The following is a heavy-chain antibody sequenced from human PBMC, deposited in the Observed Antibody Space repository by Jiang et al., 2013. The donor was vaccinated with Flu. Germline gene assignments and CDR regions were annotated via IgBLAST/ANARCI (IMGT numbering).Heavy chain of an antibody. J-gene: IGHJ4*02. CDR3: AKDWRADY. Sequence: SGFTFSSYAMNWVRQAPGKGLEWVSDISASGDGTHYADSVKGRFTISRDNSKNTLYLQMNSLRAEDTAIYYCAKDWRADYWGQGTLVTVSS. CDR1: GFTFSSYA. V-gene: IGHV3-23*01. CDR2: ISASGDGT.